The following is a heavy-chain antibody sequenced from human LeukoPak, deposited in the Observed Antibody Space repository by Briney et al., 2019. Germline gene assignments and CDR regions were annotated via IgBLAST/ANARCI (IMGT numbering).Heavy chain of an antibody. J-gene: IGHJ3*02. CDR3: AGGVFGVVINAFHI. V-gene: IGHV4-59*01. D-gene: IGHD3-3*01. CDR2: TYNSGST. Sequence: SETLSLTCTVSGGSISSYHWSWIRQPPGKGLEWIGDTYNSGSTNHNPSLRSRVTISVDTSKNQFSLKLSSVTAADTAVYYCAGGVFGVVINAFHIWGQGAMVTVSS. CDR1: GGSISSYH.